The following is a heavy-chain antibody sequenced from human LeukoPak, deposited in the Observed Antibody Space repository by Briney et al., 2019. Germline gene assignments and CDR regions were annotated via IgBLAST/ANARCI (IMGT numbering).Heavy chain of an antibody. CDR3: ARRRGYSYYFDY. D-gene: IGHD5-18*01. CDR2: INHSGST. CDR1: GGSFSGYY. V-gene: IGHV4-34*01. J-gene: IGHJ4*02. Sequence: PSETLSLTCAVYGGSFSGYYWIWILQPPGKGLEWIGEINHSGSTNYNPSLNSRVTISVDTSKNQVSLKLSSVTAADTAVYYCARRRGYSYYFDYWGQGTLVTVSS.